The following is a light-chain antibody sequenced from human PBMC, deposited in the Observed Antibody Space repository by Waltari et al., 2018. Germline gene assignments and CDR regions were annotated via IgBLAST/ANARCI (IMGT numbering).Light chain of an antibody. CDR2: WAS. CDR3: HQYYGNPQA. CDR1: QSILSSSNNKNY. Sequence: DIVMTQYPDSLAVSLGARAPINCKSIQSILSSSNNKNYLAWYQQKPGLPPRLLIYWASTRESGVPDRFSGSGSGTDFTLTIRSLQAEDVAIYYCHQYYGNPQAFGGGTKVEIK. V-gene: IGKV4-1*01. J-gene: IGKJ4*01.